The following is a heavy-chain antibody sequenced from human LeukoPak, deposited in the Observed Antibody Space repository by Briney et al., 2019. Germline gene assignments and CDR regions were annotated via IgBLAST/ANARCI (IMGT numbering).Heavy chain of an antibody. V-gene: IGHV5-51*01. CDR2: IYPDDSDT. Sequence: GETLKISCKTSGYTFTSYWIAWVRRMPGKGLEWMGIIYPDDSDTRCSPSFQGQVTISADKSIRTTYLQWSSLQAADTAIYYCARGGQWLDKNFDYWGQGTLVTVSS. J-gene: IGHJ4*02. CDR1: GYTFTSYW. CDR3: ARGGQWLDKNFDY. D-gene: IGHD6-19*01.